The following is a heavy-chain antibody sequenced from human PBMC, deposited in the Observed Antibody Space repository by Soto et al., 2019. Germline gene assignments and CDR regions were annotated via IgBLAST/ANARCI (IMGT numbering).Heavy chain of an antibody. CDR1: GASISSYS. CDR2: IYYNGSP. CDR3: ARDSEYCSGGSCSASGWFDA. V-gene: IGHV4-59*01. J-gene: IGHJ5*02. Sequence: PSETLSLTCTVSGASISSYSWSWIRQPPGKGLVWIGYIYYNGSPNYNPSLNSRATISSDTSKNQFSLKLSSVTAADTAVYYCARDSEYCSGGSCSASGWFDAWGQGTLVTVSS. D-gene: IGHD2-15*01.